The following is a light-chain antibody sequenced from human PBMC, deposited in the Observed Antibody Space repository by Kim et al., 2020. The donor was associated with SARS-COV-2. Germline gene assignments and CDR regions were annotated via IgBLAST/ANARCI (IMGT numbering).Light chain of an antibody. CDR1: RSDVGNYNL. CDR3: CSYGGSSTFVV. V-gene: IGLV2-23*02. CDR2: EVT. Sequence: QSALTQPASVSGSPGQSITISCTGTRSDVGNYNLVSWYQQHPGKVPKLMIYEVTKRPSGVSNRFSGSKSGNTASLTISGLQAEDEADYYCCSYGGSSTFVVFGGGTQLTVL. J-gene: IGLJ2*01.